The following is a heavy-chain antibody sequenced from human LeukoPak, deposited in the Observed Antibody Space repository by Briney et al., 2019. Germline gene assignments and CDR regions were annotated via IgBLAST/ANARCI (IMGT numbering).Heavy chain of an antibody. CDR3: ARSRARQDYCTNGVCPGY. J-gene: IGHJ4*02. CDR2: INPNSGGT. D-gene: IGHD2-8*01. V-gene: IGHV1-2*02. Sequence: GASVKVSCKASGYTFTGYYMHWVRQAPGQGLEWMGWINPNSGGTNYAQKFQGRVTMTRDTSISTAYMELSRLGSDDTAVYYCARSRARQDYCTNGVCPGYWGQGTLVTVSS. CDR1: GYTFTGYY.